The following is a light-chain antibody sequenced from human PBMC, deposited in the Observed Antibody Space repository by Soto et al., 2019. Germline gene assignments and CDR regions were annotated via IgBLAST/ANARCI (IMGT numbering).Light chain of an antibody. V-gene: IGLV1-51*02. CDR2: ENN. Sequence: QSVLTQPPSVSAAPGQKVTISCSGSSSNIGNNYVSWYQQLPGTAPRLLIYENNKRPSGIPDRFSGSKSGTSATLGITGLQTGDEADYYCGTWDSSLCVHWVFGGGTKLTVL. CDR1: SSNIGNNY. J-gene: IGLJ3*02. CDR3: GTWDSSLCVHWV.